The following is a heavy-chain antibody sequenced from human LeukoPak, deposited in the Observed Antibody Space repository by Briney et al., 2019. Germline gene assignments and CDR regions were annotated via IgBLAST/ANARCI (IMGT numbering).Heavy chain of an antibody. Sequence: PGGSLRLSCAASGFTFSNYWMSWVRQAPGKGLEWVANIKEDGREKYYVDSVKGRLTISRDNAKNSLYLQMNSLRAEDTAVYYCARDRSSIAATGTLFDYWGQGTLVTVSS. V-gene: IGHV3-7*01. CDR3: ARDRSSIAATGTLFDY. CDR1: GFTFSNYW. CDR2: IKEDGREK. D-gene: IGHD6-13*01. J-gene: IGHJ4*02.